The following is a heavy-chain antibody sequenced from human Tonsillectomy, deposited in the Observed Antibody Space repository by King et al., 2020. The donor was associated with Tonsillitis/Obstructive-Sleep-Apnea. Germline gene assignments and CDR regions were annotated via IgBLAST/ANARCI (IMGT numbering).Heavy chain of an antibody. J-gene: IGHJ4*02. CDR3: ARGSKFDILSGLQIFDH. CDR2: VGAAGDT. V-gene: IGHV3-13*04. CDR1: GFSFTRFD. D-gene: IGHD3-9*01. Sequence: VQLVESGGGLVQPGGSLRLSCAASGFSFTRFDMHWVRQVTGKGLEWVSGVGAAGDTYYPDSVKGRFIISKENAKNSLYLQLNSLRAGDTAVYYCARGSKFDILSGLQIFDHWGQGTLVTVSS.